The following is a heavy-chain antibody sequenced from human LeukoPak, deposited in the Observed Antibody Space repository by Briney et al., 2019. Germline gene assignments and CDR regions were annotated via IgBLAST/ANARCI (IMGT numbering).Heavy chain of an antibody. V-gene: IGHV4-31*03. CDR1: GGSISSGGYY. Sequence: SETLSLTCNVSGGSISSGGYYWSWIRQHPGKGLEWIGYIYYSGSTYYNPSLKSRITISVDTSKNQFSLKLSSVTAADTAVYYCARGFGGSSTSYAYPFGYWGQGTLVTVSS. CDR3: ARGFGGSSTSYAYPFGY. CDR2: IYYSGST. J-gene: IGHJ4*02. D-gene: IGHD2-2*01.